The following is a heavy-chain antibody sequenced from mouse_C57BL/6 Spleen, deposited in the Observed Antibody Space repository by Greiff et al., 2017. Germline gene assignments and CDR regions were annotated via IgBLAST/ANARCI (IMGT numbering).Heavy chain of an antibody. V-gene: IGHV1-72*01. CDR3: ARSKITTDFDY. CDR1: GYTFTSYW. D-gene: IGHD2-4*01. CDR2: IDPNSGGT. Sequence: VQLQESGAELVKPGASVKLSCKASGYTFTSYWMHWVKQRPGRGLEWMGRIDPNSGGTKYNEKFKSKATRTVDTPSSTAYMQLSSLTSEDSAVYYCARSKITTDFDYWGKGTTLTVSS. J-gene: IGHJ2*01.